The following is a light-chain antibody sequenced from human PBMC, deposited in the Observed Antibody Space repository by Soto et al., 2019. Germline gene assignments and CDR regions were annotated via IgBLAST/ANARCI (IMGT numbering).Light chain of an antibody. J-gene: IGLJ1*01. CDR3: CSYAGSGTYV. CDR2: EGN. V-gene: IGLV2-23*01. Sequence: QSVLTQCASVSGSPGQSITISCAGTNSDVGSYNFVSWLQQHAGKAPKLMIYEGNKRPSGVSNRFSGSKSGNTASLTISGLQTEDEADYYCCSYAGSGTYVFGIGTKVTVL. CDR1: NSDVGSYNF.